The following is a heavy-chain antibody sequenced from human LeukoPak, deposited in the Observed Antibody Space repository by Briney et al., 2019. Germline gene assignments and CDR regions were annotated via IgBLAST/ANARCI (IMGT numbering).Heavy chain of an antibody. CDR3: ARAAYGSGIDYYYYMDV. J-gene: IGHJ6*03. Sequence: ASVTVSCTASGGTFNRYAISWVRQAPGQGREWMGGIIPIFGTANYAQKFQGRVTITTDESTSTAYMELSSLRSEDTAVYYCARAAYGSGIDYYYYMDVWGKGTTVTVSS. V-gene: IGHV1-69*05. CDR2: IIPIFGTA. D-gene: IGHD3-10*01. CDR1: GGTFNRYA.